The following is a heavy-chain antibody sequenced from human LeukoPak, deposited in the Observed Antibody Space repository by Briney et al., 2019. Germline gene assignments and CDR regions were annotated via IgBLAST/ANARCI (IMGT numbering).Heavy chain of an antibody. J-gene: IGHJ2*01. V-gene: IGHV3-21*01. Sequence: GGSLRLSCEASGFTFNIYSMNWVRQVPGKGLEWVSSISSQSVYIYYADSVKGRFAISRDNAKKSLYLQMNSLTAEDTAVYFCSRDXDCTVTTCFDGDDXXDXXGR. CDR3: SRDXDCTVTTCFDGDDXXDX. D-gene: IGHD2-8*02. CDR1: GFTFNIYS. CDR2: ISSQSVYI.